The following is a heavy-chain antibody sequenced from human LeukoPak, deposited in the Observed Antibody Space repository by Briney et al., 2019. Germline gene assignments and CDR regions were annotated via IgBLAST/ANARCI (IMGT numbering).Heavy chain of an antibody. Sequence: SQTLSLTCTVSGVSISSGGYYWSWIRQHPGKGLEWIGYIYYSGSTYYNPSLKSRVTISVDTSKNQFSLKLSSVTAADTAVYYCARLWFGELLFDYWGQGTLVTVSS. CDR2: IYYSGST. CDR3: ARLWFGELLFDY. D-gene: IGHD3-10*01. V-gene: IGHV4-31*03. J-gene: IGHJ4*02. CDR1: GVSISSGGYY.